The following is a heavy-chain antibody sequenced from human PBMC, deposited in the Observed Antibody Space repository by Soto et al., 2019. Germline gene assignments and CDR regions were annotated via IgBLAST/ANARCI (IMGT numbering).Heavy chain of an antibody. D-gene: IGHD6-6*01. J-gene: IGHJ4*02. V-gene: IGHV3-30-3*01. CDR1: GFTFSSYA. CDR2: ISYDGSNK. Sequence: SLRLSCAASGFTFSSYAMHWVRQAPGKGLEWVAVISYDGSNKYYADSVKGRFTISRDNSKNTLYLQMNSLRAEDTAVYYCARADGQLARLVPFDYWGQGTLVTVSS. CDR3: ARADGQLARLVPFDY.